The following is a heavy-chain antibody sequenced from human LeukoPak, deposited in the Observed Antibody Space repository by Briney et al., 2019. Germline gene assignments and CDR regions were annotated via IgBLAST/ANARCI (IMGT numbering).Heavy chain of an antibody. J-gene: IGHJ4*02. CDR1: GGSISSGGYY. Sequence: SETLSLTCTVSGGSISSGGYYWSWIRQHPGKGLEWIGFIYYSGNTYYNPSLKSRVTTSVDTSKNQFSLKLSSVTAADTAVYYCARGKVRYYFDYWGQGTLATVSS. CDR2: IYYSGNT. V-gene: IGHV4-31*03. CDR3: ARGKVRYYFDY.